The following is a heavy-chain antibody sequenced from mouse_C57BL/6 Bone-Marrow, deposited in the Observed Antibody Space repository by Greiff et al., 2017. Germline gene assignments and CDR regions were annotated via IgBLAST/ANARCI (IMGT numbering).Heavy chain of an antibody. D-gene: IGHD3-3*01. Sequence: QVQLQQSGAELVRPGASVTLSCKASGYTFTDYEMHWVKQTPVHGLEWIGAIDPEPGGTAYNQKFKGKAILTADKSSSTAYMELRSLTAEDSAVYYCTREGRDYWGQGTTLAVSS. J-gene: IGHJ2*01. CDR3: TREGRDY. CDR2: IDPEPGGT. CDR1: GYTFTDYE. V-gene: IGHV1-15*01.